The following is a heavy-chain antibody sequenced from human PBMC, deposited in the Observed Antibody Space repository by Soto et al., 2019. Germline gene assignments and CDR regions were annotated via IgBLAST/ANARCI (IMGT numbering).Heavy chain of an antibody. CDR3: ARSGYCGGDSCYPAGYTDY. CDR1: GGSISSYY. Sequence: SETLSLTCTVSGGSISSYYWSWIRQPPGKGLEWIGYIYYSGTTNYNPSLKSRVTISVDTSKNQFSLKLNSVTAADTAVYFCARSGYCGGDSCYPAGYTDYWAQGTLVTVSS. V-gene: IGHV4-59*01. D-gene: IGHD2-15*01. J-gene: IGHJ4*02. CDR2: IYYSGTT.